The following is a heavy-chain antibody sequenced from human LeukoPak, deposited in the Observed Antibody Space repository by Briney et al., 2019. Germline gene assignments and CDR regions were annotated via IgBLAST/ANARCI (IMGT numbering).Heavy chain of an antibody. Sequence: GGSLRLSCAASGFTFSSYAMSWVRQAPGKGLEWVSFISPSGDRTSNADSVEGRFTISRDNTRNTLYLQMNSLRAEDTAVYYCAKSLANFDFDSWGQGTLVTVSS. CDR3: AKSLANFDFDS. CDR2: ISPSGDRT. CDR1: GFTFSSYA. D-gene: IGHD1-1*01. J-gene: IGHJ4*02. V-gene: IGHV3-23*01.